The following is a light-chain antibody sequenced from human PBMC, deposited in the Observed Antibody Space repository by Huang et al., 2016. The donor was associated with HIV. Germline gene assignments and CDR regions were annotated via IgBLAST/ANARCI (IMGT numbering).Light chain of an antibody. CDR1: HSVDSD. Sequence: ASHSVDSDLAWYQQKPGQAPRLFIYDASTRATGISAKFSGTGSGTAFSLSITNLQSEDFAVYYCQQYNDWPPLTFGGGTKVE. V-gene: IGKV3-15*01. CDR2: DAS. J-gene: IGKJ4*01. CDR3: QQYNDWPPLT.